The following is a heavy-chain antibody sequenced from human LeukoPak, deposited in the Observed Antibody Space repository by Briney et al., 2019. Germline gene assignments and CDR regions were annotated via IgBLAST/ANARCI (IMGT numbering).Heavy chain of an antibody. V-gene: IGHV3-7*03. CDR3: AKSVLRGKGFWSGYRYFDY. J-gene: IGHJ4*02. D-gene: IGHD3-3*01. CDR2: IKQDGSEK. CDR1: GFTFSSYW. Sequence: GGSLRLSCAASGFTFSSYWMSWVRQAPGKGLEWVANIKQDGSEKYYVDSVKGRFTISRDNAKNSLYLQMNSLRAEDTAVYYCAKSVLRGKGFWSGYRYFDYWGQGTLVTVSS.